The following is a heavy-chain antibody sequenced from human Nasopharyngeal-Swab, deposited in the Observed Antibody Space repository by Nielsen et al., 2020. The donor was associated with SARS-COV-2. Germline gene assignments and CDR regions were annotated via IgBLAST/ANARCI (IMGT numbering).Heavy chain of an antibody. V-gene: IGHV4-59*01. CDR3: ARGIVGATDWGGWFDP. J-gene: IGHJ5*02. D-gene: IGHD1-26*01. CDR2: IYYSGST. Sequence: RQAPGKGLEWIGYIYYSGSTNYNPSLKSRVTISVDTSKNQFSLKLSSVTAADTAVYYCARGIVGATDWGGWFDPWGRGTLVTVSS.